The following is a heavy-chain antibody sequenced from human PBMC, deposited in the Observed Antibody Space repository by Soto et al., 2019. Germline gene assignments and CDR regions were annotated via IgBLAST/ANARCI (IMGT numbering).Heavy chain of an antibody. CDR2: ISPGGGTT. CDR1: GYTFTTNF. Sequence: VQLVQSGAEVKKPGASVKISCKASGYTFTTNFIHWIRQAPGQGLEWVGIISPGGGTTVYAQKFQGRVTMTRDTSTSTVYMELRTLRSEATAVFYCARAHYDSDAFDFWGQGTMVIVSS. V-gene: IGHV1-46*03. CDR3: ARAHYDSDAFDF. D-gene: IGHD3-22*01. J-gene: IGHJ3*01.